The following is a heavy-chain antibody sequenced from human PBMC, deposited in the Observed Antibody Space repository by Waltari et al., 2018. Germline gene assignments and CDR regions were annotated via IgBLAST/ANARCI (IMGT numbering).Heavy chain of an antibody. CDR3: AHAPVTTRTGWFDP. D-gene: IGHD4-4*01. J-gene: IGHJ5*02. Sequence: QITLKDSGPTLVKPTHTLTLTCTFSGFSLSTSGVGVGWIRQPPGKALEWLALIYWNDDKRYSASRKSRITITKDTSKNQVGLKRTNRDPVETAKYDGAHAPVTTRTGWFDPGGQGTLVTVSS. CDR1: GFSLSTSGVG. CDR2: IYWNDDK. V-gene: IGHV2-5*01.